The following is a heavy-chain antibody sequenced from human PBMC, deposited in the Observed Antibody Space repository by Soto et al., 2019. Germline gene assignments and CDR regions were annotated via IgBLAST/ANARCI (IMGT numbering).Heavy chain of an antibody. Sequence: SEALSLTCTLSGDTISSTRWRSWVRLSPGEGLEWIGEIYHLGRTNYNPSLKSRVTLSIDKSNNQFSLTLTSVTAADAAVYYCAGTRGYCSGGSCPTVVDYWGQGTLVTVS. CDR3: AGTRGYCSGGSCPTVVDY. V-gene: IGHV4-4*02. CDR2: IYHLGRT. CDR1: GDTISSTRW. D-gene: IGHD2-15*01. J-gene: IGHJ4*02.